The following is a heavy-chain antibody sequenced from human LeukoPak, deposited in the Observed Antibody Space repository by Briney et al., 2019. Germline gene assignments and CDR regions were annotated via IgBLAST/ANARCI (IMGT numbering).Heavy chain of an antibody. Sequence: SETLSLTCTVSGGSISSGGYYWSWIRQHPGKGLEWIGYIYYSGSTYYNPSLKSRVTISVDTSKNQFSLKLSSVTAADTAVYYCARVILRYFDYWGQGTLVTASS. V-gene: IGHV4-31*03. CDR2: IYYSGST. J-gene: IGHJ4*02. CDR3: ARVILRYFDY. CDR1: GGSISSGGYY. D-gene: IGHD4-17*01.